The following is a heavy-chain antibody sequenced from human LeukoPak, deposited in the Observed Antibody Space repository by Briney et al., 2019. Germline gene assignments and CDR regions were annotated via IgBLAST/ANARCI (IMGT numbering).Heavy chain of an antibody. Sequence: SQTLSLTCTVSGGSISSGDYYWSWIRQPPGKGLEWIGSIYYSGSTYYNPSLKSRVTISVDTSKNQFSLKLSSVTAADTAVYYCARPGWGYGRDQAFDIWGQGTMVTVSS. CDR1: GGSISSGDYY. V-gene: IGHV4-30-2*03. CDR2: IYYSGST. CDR3: ARPGWGYGRDQAFDI. J-gene: IGHJ3*02. D-gene: IGHD5-12*01.